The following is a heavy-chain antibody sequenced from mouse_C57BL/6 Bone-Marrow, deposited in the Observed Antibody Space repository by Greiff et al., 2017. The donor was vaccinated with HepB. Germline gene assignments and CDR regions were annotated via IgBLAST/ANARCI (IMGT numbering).Heavy chain of an antibody. D-gene: IGHD1-1*01. CDR3: ARRLWYYGSSYVGYWYFDV. CDR2: IYPRSGNT. V-gene: IGHV1-81*01. CDR1: GYTFTSYG. Sequence: QVQLQQSGAELARPGASVKLSCKASGYTFTSYGISWVKQRTGQGLEWIGEIYPRSGNTYYNEKFKGKATLTADKSSSTAYMELRSLTSEDSAVYFCARRLWYYGSSYVGYWYFDVWGTGTTVTVSS. J-gene: IGHJ1*03.